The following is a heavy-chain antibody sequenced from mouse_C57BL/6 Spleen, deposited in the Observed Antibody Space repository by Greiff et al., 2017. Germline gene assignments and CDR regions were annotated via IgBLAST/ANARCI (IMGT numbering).Heavy chain of an antibody. CDR3: ARSAY. CDR1: GYTFTSYW. Sequence: QVQLQQSGAELMKPGASVKLSCKATGYTFTSYWIEWVKQRPGHGLEWIGEILPGSGSTNYNEKFKGKATLAADTSSNTAYMQLSGLTTEDSAISYCARSAYWGQGTLVTVSA. CDR2: ILPGSGST. V-gene: IGHV1-9*01. J-gene: IGHJ3*01.